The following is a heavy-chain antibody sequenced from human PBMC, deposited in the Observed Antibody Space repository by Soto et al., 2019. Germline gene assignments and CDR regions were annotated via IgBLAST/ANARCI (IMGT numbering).Heavy chain of an antibody. CDR3: AKVRPTMILDH. D-gene: IGHD3-22*01. CDR1: GFTFSSYD. V-gene: IGHV3-30*18. CDR2: ISYDESNK. J-gene: IGHJ4*02. Sequence: GGSLRLSCAASGFTFSSYDMHWVRQAPGKGLEWVAVISYDESNKYYADSVKGRFTISRDNSKNTLYLQMNSLRAEDTAVYYCAKVRPTMILDHWGQGTLVTVSS.